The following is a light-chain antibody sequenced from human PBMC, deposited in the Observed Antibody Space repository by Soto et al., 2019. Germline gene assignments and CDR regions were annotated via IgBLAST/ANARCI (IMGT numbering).Light chain of an antibody. V-gene: IGLV1-44*01. J-gene: IGLJ7*01. CDR3: ATWDDTLNGRV. CDR2: SDN. CDR1: SSNIGSNS. Sequence: QPVLTQPPSASGTPGQRVTISCSGSSSNIGSNSVNWYHQVAGTAPKLLIHSDNQRPSGVPDRFSGSKSGTSASLAISGLQSGDEADYYCATWDDTLNGRVFGVGTQLTVL.